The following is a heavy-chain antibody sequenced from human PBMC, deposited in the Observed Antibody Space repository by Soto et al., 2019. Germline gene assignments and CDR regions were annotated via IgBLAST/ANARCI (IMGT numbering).Heavy chain of an antibody. Sequence: GGSLRLSCAASGFTFSSYSMNWVRQAPGKGLEWVSSISSSSSYIYYADSVKGRFTISRDNAKNSLYLQMNSLRAEDTAGYYCARDLGYSSSHFDYWGQGTLVTVS. CDR1: GFTFSSYS. CDR2: ISSSSSYI. D-gene: IGHD6-13*01. V-gene: IGHV3-21*01. J-gene: IGHJ4*02. CDR3: ARDLGYSSSHFDY.